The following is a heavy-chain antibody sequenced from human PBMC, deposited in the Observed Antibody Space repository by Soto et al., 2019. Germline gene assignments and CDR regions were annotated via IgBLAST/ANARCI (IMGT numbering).Heavy chain of an antibody. V-gene: IGHV3-74*01. CDR2: IHRDGSTT. CDR1: GFTLSDYW. D-gene: IGHD3-10*01. J-gene: IGHJ6*02. CDR3: XXGINGHYGKDV. Sequence: EVRLVESGGXLVQPGGSLRLSCGASGFTLSDYWMHWVRQDPGKGLVWVSRIHRDGSTTNYADSVKGRXXXXXXXXXXXXXXXXXXXXXXXXXXXXXXXGINGHYGKDVWGQGTXVTVS.